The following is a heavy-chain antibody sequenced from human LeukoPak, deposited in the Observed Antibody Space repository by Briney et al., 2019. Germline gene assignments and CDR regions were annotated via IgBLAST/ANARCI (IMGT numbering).Heavy chain of an antibody. CDR3: AKDPTVSFGGDI. CDR1: GFSFSSYG. J-gene: IGHJ3*02. Sequence: GGSLRLSCAASGFSFSSYGMSWVRQAPGKGLEWVSSISGSGGSADYADSVKGRFTISRDNAKNTLYLQMNSLRAEDTAEYYCAKDPTVSFGGDIWGQGTMVTVSS. D-gene: IGHD3-10*01. V-gene: IGHV3-23*01. CDR2: ISGSGGSA.